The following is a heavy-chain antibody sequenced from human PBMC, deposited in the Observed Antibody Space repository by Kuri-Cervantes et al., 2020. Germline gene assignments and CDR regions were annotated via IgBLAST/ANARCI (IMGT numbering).Heavy chain of an antibody. CDR3: ARSSPVTTGDAFDI. Sequence: SETLSLTCTVSGGSISSGGYYWSWIRQHPGKGLEWIGYIYYSGSTYYNPSLKSRVTMSVDTSKNQFSLKLSSVTAADTAVYYCARSSPVTTGDAFDIWGQGTMVTVSS. CDR2: IYYSGST. D-gene: IGHD4-11*01. J-gene: IGHJ3*02. V-gene: IGHV4-31*03. CDR1: GGSISSGGYY.